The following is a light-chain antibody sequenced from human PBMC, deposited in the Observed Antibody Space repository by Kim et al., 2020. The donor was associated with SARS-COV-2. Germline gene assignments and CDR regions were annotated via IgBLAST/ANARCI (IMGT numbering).Light chain of an antibody. CDR1: QTIDTN. Sequence: YVSPGERATLTCRASQTIDTNVAWFQQKPGQAPRLLIYGPGSRATSTPLRMSASGSGREFTLTISSLQTEDFALYFCQQYNDWPFTFGQGTKLEI. CDR3: QQYNDWPFT. J-gene: IGKJ2*01. V-gene: IGKV3-15*01. CDR2: GPG.